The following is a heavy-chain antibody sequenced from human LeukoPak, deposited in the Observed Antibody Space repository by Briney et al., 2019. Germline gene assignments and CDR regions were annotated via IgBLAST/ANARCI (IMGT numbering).Heavy chain of an antibody. J-gene: IGHJ4*02. CDR1: GGTFSSYA. D-gene: IGHD3-22*01. V-gene: IGHV1-69*05. CDR3: ARSLGYYDSSGYYLPFDY. CDR2: IIPIFGTA. Sequence: SVKVSCKXSGGTFSSYAISWVRQAPGQGLERMGRIIPIFGTANYAQKFQGRVTITTDESTSTAYMELSSLRSEDTAVYYCARSLGYYDSSGYYLPFDYWGQGTLVTVSS.